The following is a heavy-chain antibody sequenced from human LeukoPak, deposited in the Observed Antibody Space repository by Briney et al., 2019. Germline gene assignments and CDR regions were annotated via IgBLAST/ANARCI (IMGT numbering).Heavy chain of an antibody. D-gene: IGHD3-10*01. J-gene: IGHJ6*03. CDR3: ARETDGSGSFDYYYYMDV. CDR1: GFTFSSDS. Sequence: GGSLRLSCAASGFTFSSDSMNWVRQAPGEGLEWVSYISSSSSNIQHADSVKGRFTISRDNAKNSLYLQMNSLRAEDTAVYYCARETDGSGSFDYYYYMDVWGKGTTVTVSS. V-gene: IGHV3-48*01. CDR2: ISSSSSNI.